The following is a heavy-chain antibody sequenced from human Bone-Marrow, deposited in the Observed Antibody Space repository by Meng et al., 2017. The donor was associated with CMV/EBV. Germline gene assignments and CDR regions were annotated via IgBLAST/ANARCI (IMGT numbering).Heavy chain of an antibody. D-gene: IGHD2-2*01. CDR1: GYTFTSYD. CDR3: ARGFKKYQLPRPSRFDP. CDR2: MNPNSGNT. Sequence: ASVKVSCKASGYTFTSYDINWVRQATGQGLEWMGWMNPNSGNTGYAQKFQGRVTMTRNTSISTAYMELSSLRSEDTAVYYCARGFKKYQLPRPSRFDPWGQRTLVTVSS. V-gene: IGHV1-8*01. J-gene: IGHJ5*02.